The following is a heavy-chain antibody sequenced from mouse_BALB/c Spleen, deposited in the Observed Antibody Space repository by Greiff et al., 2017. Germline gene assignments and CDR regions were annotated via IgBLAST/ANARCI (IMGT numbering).Heavy chain of an antibody. V-gene: IGHV14-4*02. CDR3: SYGYDDYFDY. CDR2: IDPENGDT. CDR1: GFNIKDYY. J-gene: IGHJ2*01. Sequence: VQLQQSGAELVRSGASVKLSCTASGFNIKDYYMHWVKQRPEQGLEWIGWIDPENGDTEYAPKFQGKATMTADTSSNTAYLQLSSLTSEDTAVYYCSYGYDDYFDYWGQGTTLTVSS. D-gene: IGHD2-2*01.